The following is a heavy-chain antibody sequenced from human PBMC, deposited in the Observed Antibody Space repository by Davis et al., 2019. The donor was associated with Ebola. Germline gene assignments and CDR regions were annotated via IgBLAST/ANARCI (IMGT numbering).Heavy chain of an antibody. CDR3: AKEREYYFQY. V-gene: IGHV3-15*01. CDR1: GLDFSNAW. J-gene: IGHJ4*02. Sequence: GESLKISCAASGLDFSNAWMSWVRQAPGMGPEWVGRIKRGIGGETRDYAAPVQGRFTISRDDSKNTLYLQMSSLRTDDTAVYFCAKEREYYFQYWGRGTLVTVSS. CDR2: IKRGIGGETR.